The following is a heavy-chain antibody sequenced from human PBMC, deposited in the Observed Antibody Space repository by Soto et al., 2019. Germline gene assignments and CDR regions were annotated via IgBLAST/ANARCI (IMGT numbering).Heavy chain of an antibody. J-gene: IGHJ4*02. V-gene: IGHV3-23*01. CDR2: ISGSGGST. Sequence: PGGSLRLSCAASGFTFSSYAMSWVRQAPGKGLEWVSAISGSGGSTYYADSVKGRFTISRDNSKNTLYLQMNSLRAEDTAVYYCAKGKYGIAAANYYFDYWGQGTLVTVSS. CDR1: GFTFSSYA. D-gene: IGHD6-13*01. CDR3: AKGKYGIAAANYYFDY.